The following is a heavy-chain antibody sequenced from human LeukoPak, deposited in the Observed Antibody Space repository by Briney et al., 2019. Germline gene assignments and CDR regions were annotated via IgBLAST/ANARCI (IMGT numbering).Heavy chain of an antibody. CDR2: IYSGGST. Sequence: GGSLRLSCAASGFTFSTNWMTWVRQAPGKGLEWVSVIYSGGSTYYADSVKGRFTISRDNSKNTLYLQMNSLRAEDTAVYYCARDSRVGAKSDYYYGMDVWGQGTTVTVSS. J-gene: IGHJ6*02. CDR1: GFTFSTNW. V-gene: IGHV3-53*01. CDR3: ARDSRVGAKSDYYYGMDV. D-gene: IGHD1-26*01.